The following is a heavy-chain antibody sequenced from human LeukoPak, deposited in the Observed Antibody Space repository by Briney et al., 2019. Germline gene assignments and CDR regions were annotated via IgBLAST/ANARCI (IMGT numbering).Heavy chain of an antibody. CDR1: GFTFDDYA. J-gene: IGHJ4*02. CDR3: AKQTGYPYSSSFDY. Sequence: PGRSLRLSCAASGFTFDDYAMRWVRQAPGKGLEWVSGISWNSGSIGYADSVKGRFTISRDNAKNSLYLQMNSLRAEDTALYYCAKQTGYPYSSSFDYWGQGTLVTVSS. D-gene: IGHD6-6*01. V-gene: IGHV3-9*01. CDR2: ISWNSGSI.